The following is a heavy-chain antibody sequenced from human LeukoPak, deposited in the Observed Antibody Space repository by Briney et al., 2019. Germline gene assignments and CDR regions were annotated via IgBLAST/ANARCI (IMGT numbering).Heavy chain of an antibody. Sequence: PGGSLRLSCAASGFSVRNHYMSWVRQAPGKGLEWVSVIYSGGSTYCADSVKGRFTISRDNSKNTLYLQLNSLRAEDTAVYYCARVGNSYNWGEYYFDYWGQGTLVTVSS. J-gene: IGHJ4*02. V-gene: IGHV3-53*01. CDR2: IYSGGST. D-gene: IGHD5-18*01. CDR3: ARVGNSYNWGEYYFDY. CDR1: GFSVRNHY.